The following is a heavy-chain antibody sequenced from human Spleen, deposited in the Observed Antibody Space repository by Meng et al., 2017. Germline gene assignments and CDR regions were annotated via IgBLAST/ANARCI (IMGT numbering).Heavy chain of an antibody. Sequence: GGSLRLSCAASGFTFSDYYMSWIRQAPGKGLVWVSRINTDGSTTTYADSVKGRFTISRDNSKNTLYLQMNSLRAEDTAVYYCARAHLHGGQWLARRRSYYYGMDVWGQGTTVTVSS. J-gene: IGHJ6*02. CDR3: ARAHLHGGQWLARRRSYYYGMDV. D-gene: IGHD6-19*01. CDR1: GFTFSDYY. CDR2: INTDGSTT. V-gene: IGHV3-74*01.